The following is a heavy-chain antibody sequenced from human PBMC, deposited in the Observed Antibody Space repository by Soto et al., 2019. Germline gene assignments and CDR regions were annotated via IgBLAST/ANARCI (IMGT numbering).Heavy chain of an antibody. V-gene: IGHV3-48*02. CDR2: ISSSSSTI. CDR1: GFTFSTYS. J-gene: IGHJ4*02. D-gene: IGHD2-8*01. Sequence: EVQLVESGGGLVQPGGSLRLSCAASGFTFSTYSMNWVRQAPGKGLEWVSYISSSSSTIYYADSVKGRFTISRDNAKNSLYLQMNSLRDEDTAVYYCAREALGIWYDFDYWGQGTLVTVSS. CDR3: AREALGIWYDFDY.